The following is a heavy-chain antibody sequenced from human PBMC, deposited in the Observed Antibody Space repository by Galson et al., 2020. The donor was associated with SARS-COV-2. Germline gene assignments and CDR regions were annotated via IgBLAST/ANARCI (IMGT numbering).Heavy chain of an antibody. D-gene: IGHD6-13*01. CDR3: SRDRRGYYAMDV. CDR1: GDSVSSNSAA. V-gene: IGHV6-1*01. J-gene: IGHJ6*02. CDR2: TYYRSKWYS. Sequence: SQTLSLTCAISGDSVSSNSAAWNWIRQSPSRGLEWLGRTYYRSKWYSEYPLSVKSRITINPDTTKNQFSLQLNSVTPEDTAVYYCSRDRRGYYAMDVRGPGTTVNVSS.